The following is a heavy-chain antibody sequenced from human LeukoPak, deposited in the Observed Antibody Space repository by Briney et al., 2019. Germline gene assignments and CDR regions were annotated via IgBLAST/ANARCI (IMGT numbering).Heavy chain of an antibody. Sequence: GGSLRLSCAASGFTVSSNYMSWVRQAPGKGLEWVSVIYSGGSTYYADSVKGRFTISRDNSKNTLYLQMNSLRAEDTAVYYCARELSSGWLDYWGQGTLVTVSS. V-gene: IGHV3-66*01. J-gene: IGHJ4*02. CDR1: GFTVSSNY. D-gene: IGHD6-19*01. CDR3: ARELSSGWLDY. CDR2: IYSGGST.